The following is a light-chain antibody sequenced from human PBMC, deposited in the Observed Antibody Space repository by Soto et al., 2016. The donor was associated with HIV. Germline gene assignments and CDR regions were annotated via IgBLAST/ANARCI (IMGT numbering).Light chain of an antibody. J-gene: IGKJ1*01. Sequence: DIQMTQSSSTLSASVGDRVTITCRASQSISNWLAWYQQKPGKAPKLLIHKASTLESGVPSRFSGSGSGTEFTLTISSLQPDDFATYYCQQYNTYSRTFGQGTKVEVK. CDR3: QQYNTYSRT. V-gene: IGKV1-5*03. CDR2: KAS. CDR1: QSISNW.